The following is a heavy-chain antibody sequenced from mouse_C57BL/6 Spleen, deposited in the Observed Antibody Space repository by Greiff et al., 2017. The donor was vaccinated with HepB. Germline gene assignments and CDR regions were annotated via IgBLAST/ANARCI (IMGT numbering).Heavy chain of an antibody. D-gene: IGHD2-10*01. Sequence: DVKLQESGPGLVKPSQSLSLTCSVTGYSITSGYYWNWIRQFPGNKLEWMGYISYDGSNNYNPSLKNRISITRDTSKNQFFLKLNSVTTEDTATYYCARDLQGDYWGQGTTLTVSS. CDR3: ARDLQGDY. CDR2: ISYDGSN. J-gene: IGHJ2*01. CDR1: GYSITSGYY. V-gene: IGHV3-6*01.